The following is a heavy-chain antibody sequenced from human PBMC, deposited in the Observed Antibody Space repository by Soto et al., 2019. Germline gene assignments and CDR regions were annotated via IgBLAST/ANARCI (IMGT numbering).Heavy chain of an antibody. CDR3: ARDGWCSSTSCYLVYYYYGMDV. CDR2: ISSSSSTI. Sequence: GGSLRLSCAASGFTFSSYSMNWVRQAPGKGLEWVSYISSSSSTIYYADSVKGRFTISRDNAKNSLYLQMNSLRDEDTAVYYCARDGWCSSTSCYLVYYYYGMDVWGQGTTVTVSS. D-gene: IGHD2-2*01. V-gene: IGHV3-48*02. CDR1: GFTFSSYS. J-gene: IGHJ6*02.